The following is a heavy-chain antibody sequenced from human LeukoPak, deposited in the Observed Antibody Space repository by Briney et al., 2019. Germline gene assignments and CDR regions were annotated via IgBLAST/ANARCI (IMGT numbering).Heavy chain of an antibody. Sequence: SETLSLTCTVSGGSLSSYYWYWIRQPPGKGLVWIGFIYYSGSTNCNPSLESRVTISVVTSKNQYSLKLSSVTAADTAVYYCAGDSSRGAFDVWGQGTMVTVSS. CDR2: IYYSGST. J-gene: IGHJ3*01. V-gene: IGHV4-59*01. CDR1: GGSLSSYY. CDR3: AGDSSRGAFDV. D-gene: IGHD6-19*01.